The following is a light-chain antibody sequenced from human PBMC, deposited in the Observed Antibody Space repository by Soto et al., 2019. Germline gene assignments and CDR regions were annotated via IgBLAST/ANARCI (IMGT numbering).Light chain of an antibody. CDR2: GAS. CDR1: QSVSSNF. V-gene: IGKV3-20*01. Sequence: EIVLTQSPGTLSLSPGDRATLSCRASQSVSSNFLAWYQQKPGQAPRLLIYGASIRATGIPDRFSGSGSGTDVTLTIRRLEHEDFVMYFCHQYGSSPRTFGQGTKVEIK. CDR3: HQYGSSPRT. J-gene: IGKJ1*01.